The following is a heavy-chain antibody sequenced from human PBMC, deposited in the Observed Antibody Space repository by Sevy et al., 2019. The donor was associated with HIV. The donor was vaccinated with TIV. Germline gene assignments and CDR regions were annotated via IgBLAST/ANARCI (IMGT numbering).Heavy chain of an antibody. CDR3: AKEWTILSDWYGEFDY. CDR1: GFTFTNYG. V-gene: IGHV3-23*01. Sequence: GGSLRLSCPASGFTFTNYGMHWVRQAPGKGLEWVSGISNSGANTYYAYSVRGRFTVSRDNSKNTVYLQLNSLRAEDTAIYYCAKEWTILSDWYGEFDYWGQGTLVTVSS. CDR2: ISNSGANT. D-gene: IGHD6-19*01. J-gene: IGHJ4*02.